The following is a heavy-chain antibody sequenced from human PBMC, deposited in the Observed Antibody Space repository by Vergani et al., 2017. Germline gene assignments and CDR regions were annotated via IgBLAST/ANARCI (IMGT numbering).Heavy chain of an antibody. CDR2: IKQDGSEK. CDR1: GFTFSSYW. D-gene: IGHD3-22*01. J-gene: IGHJ4*02. Sequence: EVQLVESGGGLVQPGGSLRLSCAASGFTFSSYWMTWVRQAPGKGLEWVANIKQDGSEKYYVDSVRGRLTISRDNARNSLYLLMNSLRAEDTAVDYCARLRWDSSGYRGDYWGQGTLVTVSS. V-gene: IGHV3-7*01. CDR3: ARLRWDSSGYRGDY.